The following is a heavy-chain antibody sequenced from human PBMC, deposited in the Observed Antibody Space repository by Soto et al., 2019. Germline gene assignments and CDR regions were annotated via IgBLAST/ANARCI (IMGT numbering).Heavy chain of an antibody. CDR3: AITYCRDNSCPRDFDF. Sequence: QVQVVQSGAEVKKPESSVKVSCKPSGGTFNTYTVNWVRLAPGHGLEWMGRFIPILDMVNYAQKFQDRVTITADRSTFTAYMELNSLTSDDTALYYCAITYCRDNSCPRDFDFWGPGTRVTVSS. CDR1: GGTFNTYT. V-gene: IGHV1-69*02. J-gene: IGHJ4*02. CDR2: FIPILDMV. D-gene: IGHD2-21*01.